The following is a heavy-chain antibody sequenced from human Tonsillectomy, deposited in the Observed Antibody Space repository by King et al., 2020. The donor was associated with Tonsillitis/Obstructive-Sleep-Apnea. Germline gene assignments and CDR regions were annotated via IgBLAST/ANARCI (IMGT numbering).Heavy chain of an antibody. D-gene: IGHD5-24*01. V-gene: IGHV3-11*01. CDR3: AVGYNYYFYYSMDV. J-gene: IGHJ6*03. Sequence: YMTWIRQAPGKGLEWVSYISSSGTTIYYADYLKGRFTISRDNAKNSLYLQMNSLRAEDTALYYCAVGYNYYFYYSMDVWGKGTTVTVSS. CDR2: ISSSGTTI. CDR1: Y.